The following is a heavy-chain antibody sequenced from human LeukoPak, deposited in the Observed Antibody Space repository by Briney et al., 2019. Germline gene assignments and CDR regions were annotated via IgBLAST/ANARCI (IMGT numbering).Heavy chain of an antibody. V-gene: IGHV3-21*01. Sequence: PGGSLRLSCAASGFTFSSYSMNWVRQAPGKGLEWVSSISSSSSYIYYADSVKGRFTISRDNAKNSLYLQMNSLRAEGTAVYYCATLPPSIRYCSSTSCPFDYWGQGTLVTVSS. D-gene: IGHD2-2*01. CDR1: GFTFSSYS. J-gene: IGHJ4*02. CDR2: ISSSSSYI. CDR3: ATLPPSIRYCSSTSCPFDY.